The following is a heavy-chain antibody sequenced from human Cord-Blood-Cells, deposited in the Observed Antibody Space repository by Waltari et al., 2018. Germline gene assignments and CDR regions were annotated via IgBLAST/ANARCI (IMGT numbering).Heavy chain of an antibody. CDR2: IYYRGST. CDR1: GGSISSSSYY. CDR3: ARSRGYSYGDAFDI. Sequence: QLQLQESGPGLVKPSETLSLTCTVSGGSISSSSYYWGWIRQPPGKGLEWIGSIYYRGSTYYNPPLKSRVTISVDTSKNQFSLKLSSVTAADTAVYYCARSRGYSYGDAFDIWGQGTMVTVSS. V-gene: IGHV4-39*01. J-gene: IGHJ3*02. D-gene: IGHD5-18*01.